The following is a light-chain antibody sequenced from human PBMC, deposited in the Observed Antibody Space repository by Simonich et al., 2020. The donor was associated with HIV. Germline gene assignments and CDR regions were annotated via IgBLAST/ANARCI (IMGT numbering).Light chain of an antibody. J-gene: IGLJ2*01. CDR2: RNN. V-gene: IGLV1-44*01. CDR3: AAWDDSLNGPV. CDR1: SSNIGSNT. Sequence: QSVLTQPPSASGTPGQRVTISCSGSSSNIGSNTVNWYQQLPGTAPKLLIYRNNQRPSGVPARFSGSKSGTSASLAISGLQSEDEADYYCAAWDDSLNGPVFGGGTNLTVL.